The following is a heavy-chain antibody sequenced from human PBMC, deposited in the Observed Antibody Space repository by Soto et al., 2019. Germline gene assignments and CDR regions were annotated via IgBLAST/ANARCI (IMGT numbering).Heavy chain of an antibody. D-gene: IGHD2-21*02. CDR3: ARGYCGGDCPNNWFDP. Sequence: PSETLSLTCTVSGGSISSGEYYWSWIRQPPGKGLEWIGYIYYSGSTYYNPSLKSRVTISVDTSKNQFSLKLSSVTAADTAVYYCARGYCGGDCPNNWFDPWGQGNLVTVS. J-gene: IGHJ5*02. CDR1: GGSISSGEYY. V-gene: IGHV4-30-4*01. CDR2: IYYSGST.